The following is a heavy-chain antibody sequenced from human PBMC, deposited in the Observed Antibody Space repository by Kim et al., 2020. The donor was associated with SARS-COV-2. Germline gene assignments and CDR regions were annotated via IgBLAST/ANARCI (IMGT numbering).Heavy chain of an antibody. CDR2: IRSKANSYAT. Sequence: GGSLRLSCAASGFTFSGSAMHWVRQASGKGLEWVGRIRSKANSYATAYAASVKGRFTISRDDSKNTAYLQMNSLKTEDTAVYYCTSLLDGDQLPISFDYWGQGTLVTVSS. CDR1: GFTFSGSA. D-gene: IGHD4-17*01. CDR3: TSLLDGDQLPISFDY. J-gene: IGHJ4*02. V-gene: IGHV3-73*01.